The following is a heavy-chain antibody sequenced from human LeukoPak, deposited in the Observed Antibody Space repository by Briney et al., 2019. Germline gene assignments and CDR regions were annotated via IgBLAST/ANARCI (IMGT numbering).Heavy chain of an antibody. Sequence: SETLSLTCTVSGGSISSSSYYWGWIRQPPGKGLEWIGSIYYSGSTYYNPSLKSRVTISVDTSKNQFSLKLSSVTAADTAVYYCASERGQRFDPWGQGTLVTVSS. J-gene: IGHJ5*02. CDR3: ASERGQRFDP. CDR1: GGSISSSSYY. V-gene: IGHV4-39*01. CDR2: IYYSGST. D-gene: IGHD1-26*01.